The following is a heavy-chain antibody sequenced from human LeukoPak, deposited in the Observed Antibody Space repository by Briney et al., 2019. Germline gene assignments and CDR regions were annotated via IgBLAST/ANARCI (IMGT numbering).Heavy chain of an antibody. CDR2: IYYSGTT. V-gene: IGHV4-59*01. J-gene: IGHJ6*03. D-gene: IGHD3-16*01. CDR1: GASISTYY. Sequence: PSETLSLTCSVSGASISTYYWSWIRQPPGKGLEWIGYIYYSGTTTYNPSLKSRVTVSIDTSKNQFSLKLSSVTGADTAVYYCARAATGDYYSYYMDVWGEGTTVIVSS. CDR3: ARAATGDYYSYYMDV.